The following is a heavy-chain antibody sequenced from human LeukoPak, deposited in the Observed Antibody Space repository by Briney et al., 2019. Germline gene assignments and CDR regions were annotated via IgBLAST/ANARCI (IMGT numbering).Heavy chain of an antibody. CDR1: GFTFSDHY. V-gene: IGHV3-11*06. CDR2: ISSSSSYT. D-gene: IGHD5-18*01. CDR3: ASRGYSYGYAFDI. J-gene: IGHJ3*02. Sequence: GGSLRLSCAASGFTFSDHYMGWIRQAPGKGLEWGSYISSSSSYTNYADSVKGRFTISRDNAKNSLYLQMNSLRAEDTAVYYCASRGYSYGYAFDIWGQGTMVTVSS.